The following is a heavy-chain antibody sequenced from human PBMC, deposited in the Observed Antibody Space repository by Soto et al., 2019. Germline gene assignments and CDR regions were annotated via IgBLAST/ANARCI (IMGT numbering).Heavy chain of an antibody. CDR1: GYTFTSYA. CDR3: VRPNSGYHY. J-gene: IGHJ4*02. Sequence: GASVKVSCKASGYTFTSYALHLVRQAPGQRLEWMGWINAGDGDTKYSQKFQGRVTITRDTSASTAYMELSSLRSEDTAVYYCVRPNSGYHYWGRGALVTVSS. CDR2: INAGDGDT. D-gene: IGHD5-12*01. V-gene: IGHV1-3*01.